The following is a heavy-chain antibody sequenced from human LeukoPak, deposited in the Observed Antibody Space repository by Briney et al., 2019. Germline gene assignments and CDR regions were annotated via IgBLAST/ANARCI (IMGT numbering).Heavy chain of an antibody. CDR3: ARDSRHDY. D-gene: IGHD2-2*01. V-gene: IGHV3-9*01. CDR1: GFTFDDYA. Sequence: PGRSLRLSCAASGFTFDDYAMHWVRQAPGKGLEWVSGISWNSGSIGYADSVKGRFTISRDNAKNSLYLQMNSLRAEDTAVYYCARDSRHDYWGQGTLVTVSS. CDR2: ISWNSGSI. J-gene: IGHJ4*02.